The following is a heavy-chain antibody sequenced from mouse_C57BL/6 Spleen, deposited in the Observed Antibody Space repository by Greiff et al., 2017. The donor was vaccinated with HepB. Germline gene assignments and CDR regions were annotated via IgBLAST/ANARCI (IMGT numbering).Heavy chain of an antibody. CDR3: TRGAGSSYNYAMDY. V-gene: IGHV1-15*01. D-gene: IGHD1-1*01. J-gene: IGHJ4*01. CDR2: IDPETGGT. CDR1: GYTFTDYE. Sequence: LVESGAELVRPGASVTLSCKASGYTFTDYEMHWVKQTPVHGLEWIGAIDPETGGTAYNQKFKGKAILTADKSSSTAYMELRSLTSEDSAVYYCTRGAGSSYNYAMDYWGQGTSVTVSS.